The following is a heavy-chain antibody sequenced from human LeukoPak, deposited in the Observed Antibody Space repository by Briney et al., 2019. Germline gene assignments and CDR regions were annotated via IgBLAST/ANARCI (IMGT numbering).Heavy chain of an antibody. J-gene: IGHJ6*02. CDR3: AMAYSYYGMDV. CDR2: IYSGGST. CDR1: GFTASINY. Sequence: PVGSLRLSCAASGFTASINYISWVRQAPGKGLEWVSVIYSGGSTYYADSGKGRFTISRDNSKNTLYLQMNSLRAEDTAVYYCAMAYSYYGMDVWGQGTTVTVSS. D-gene: IGHD4-11*01. V-gene: IGHV3-66*01.